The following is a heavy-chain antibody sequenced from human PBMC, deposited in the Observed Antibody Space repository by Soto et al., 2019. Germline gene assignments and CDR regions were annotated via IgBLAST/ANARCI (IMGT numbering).Heavy chain of an antibody. CDR3: ARDRSSTYYYYGMDL. CDR2: ISYDGSNQ. V-gene: IGHV3-30-3*01. J-gene: IGHJ6*02. Sequence: GGSLRLSCAASGFSFSRHGIHWVRQAPGKGLEWVAVISYDGSNQDYADSVKGRFSISRDNSKNTVYLQMNSLRVEDSAVYYCARDRSSTYYYYGMDLWGQGTTVTVSS. D-gene: IGHD6-19*01. CDR1: GFSFSRHG.